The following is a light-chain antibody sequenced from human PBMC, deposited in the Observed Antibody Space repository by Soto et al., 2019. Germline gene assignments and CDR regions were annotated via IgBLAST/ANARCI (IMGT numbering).Light chain of an antibody. CDR2: GNS. CDR1: SSNIGAGYD. CDR3: QSYDSSLSGWV. V-gene: IGLV1-40*01. Sequence: QAVVTQPPSVSGAPGQRVTISCTGSSSNIGAGYDVHWYQQLPGTAPKLLIYGNSNRPSGVPDRFSGSKSGTSASLAITGLQAEDEPDYYCQSYDSSLSGWVFGGGTKVTVL. J-gene: IGLJ3*02.